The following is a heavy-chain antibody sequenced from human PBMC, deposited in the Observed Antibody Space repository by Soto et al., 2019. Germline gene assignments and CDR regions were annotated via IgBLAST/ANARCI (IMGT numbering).Heavy chain of an antibody. CDR3: ARDMYTTRGSPFAF. D-gene: IGHD1-26*01. CDR2: MNPSSGST. J-gene: IGHJ5*01. CDR1: GYPFTSYY. V-gene: IGHV1-46*01. Sequence: GASVKVSCKASGYPFTSYYVQWVGQAPGQGLEWMGFMNPSSGSTSYAQKFQGRVTMTRDPSTSTVYMEVSSLRSEDTAVYYCARDMYTTRGSPFAFRG.